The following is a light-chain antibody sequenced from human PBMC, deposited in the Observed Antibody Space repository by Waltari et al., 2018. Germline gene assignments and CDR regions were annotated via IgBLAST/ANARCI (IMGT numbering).Light chain of an antibody. CDR3: SSYRTSSTFV. V-gene: IGLV2-14*02. CDR1: SSDVGCYNP. Sequence: QSALTQPASVSGSPGQSIPIPCTGPSSDVGCYNPVSWYQQTPGKAPKLLIYDVTKRPLGVSNRYSGSKSGNTASLTISGLQAEDEAVYYCSSYRTSSTFVFGPGTKVTVL. J-gene: IGLJ1*01. CDR2: DVT.